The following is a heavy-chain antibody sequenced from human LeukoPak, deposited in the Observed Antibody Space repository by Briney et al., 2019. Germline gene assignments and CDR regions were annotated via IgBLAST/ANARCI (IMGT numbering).Heavy chain of an antibody. J-gene: IGHJ6*03. V-gene: IGHV3-43D*03. CDR3: AKAAGTRFGPPLGYYYYMDV. CDR2: ISWDGGST. D-gene: IGHD6-13*01. CDR1: GFTFDDYA. Sequence: SGGSLRLSCAASGFTFDDYAMHWVRQAPGKGLEWVSLISWDGGSTYYADSVKGRFTISRDNSKNSLYLQMNSLRAEDTALYYCAKAAGTRFGPPLGYYYYMDVWGKGTTVTVSS.